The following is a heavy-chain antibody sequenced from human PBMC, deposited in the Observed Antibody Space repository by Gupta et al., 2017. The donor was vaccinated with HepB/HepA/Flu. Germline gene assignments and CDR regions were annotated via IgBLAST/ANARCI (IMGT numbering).Heavy chain of an antibody. Sequence: QVQLGPSGAGVKEPGASVKVSFKASWYPFNSYSMPLVRQAPGQRLEWMGWINAGNGNTKYSQKFQGRVTITRDTSASTAYMELSSLRSEDTAVYYCASAGLYYYGSGSYYEGYYYGMDVWGQGTTVTVSS. V-gene: IGHV1-3*01. CDR2: INAGNGNT. D-gene: IGHD3-10*01. CDR1: WYPFNSYS. CDR3: ASAGLYYYGSGSYYEGYYYGMDV. J-gene: IGHJ6*02.